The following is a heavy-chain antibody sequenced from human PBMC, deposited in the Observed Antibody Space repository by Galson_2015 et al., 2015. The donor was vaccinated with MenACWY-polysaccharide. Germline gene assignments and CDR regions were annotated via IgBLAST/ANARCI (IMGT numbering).Heavy chain of an antibody. CDR3: ARDQGHYYGMDV. Sequence: SLRLSCAASGFTFDDFGMSWVRQAPGKGLEWVSGINWNGGSTGYADSVKGRFTISRDNAKNSLYLQMNSLRAEGTALYHCARDQGHYYGMDVWGQGTLVTVSS. J-gene: IGHJ6*02. CDR2: INWNGGST. V-gene: IGHV3-20*01. CDR1: GFTFDDFG.